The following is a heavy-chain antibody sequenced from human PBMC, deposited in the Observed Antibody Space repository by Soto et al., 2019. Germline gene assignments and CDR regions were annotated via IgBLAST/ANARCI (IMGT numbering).Heavy chain of an antibody. V-gene: IGHV1-2*04. CDR3: ARAMGGAVAGDSVNYYYYYGMDV. CDR1: GYTFTCYY. D-gene: IGHD6-19*01. Sequence: ASVKVSCKASGYTFTCYYMHWVRQAPGQGLEWMGWINPNSGGTNYAQKFQGWVTMTRDTSISTAYMELSRLRSDDTAVYYCARAMGGAVAGDSVNYYYYYGMDVWGQGTTVTVSS. J-gene: IGHJ6*02. CDR2: INPNSGGT.